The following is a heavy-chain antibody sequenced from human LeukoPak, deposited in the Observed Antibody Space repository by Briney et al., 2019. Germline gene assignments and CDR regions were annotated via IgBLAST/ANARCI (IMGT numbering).Heavy chain of an antibody. CDR2: ISSSSSYI. V-gene: IGHV3-21*04. D-gene: IGHD1-26*01. Sequence: GGSLRLSCAASGFTFSSYTMNWVRQAPGKGLEWVSSISSSSSYIYYADSVKGRFTISRDNAKNSLYLQMNSLRAEDTAVYYCATTPGYSGSYYVQAAYFDYWGQGTLVTVSS. J-gene: IGHJ4*02. CDR3: ATTPGYSGSYYVQAAYFDY. CDR1: GFTFSSYT.